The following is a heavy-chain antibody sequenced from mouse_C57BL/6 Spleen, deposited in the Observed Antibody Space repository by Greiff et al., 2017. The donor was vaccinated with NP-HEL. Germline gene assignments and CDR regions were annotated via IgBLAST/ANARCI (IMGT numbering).Heavy chain of an antibody. Sequence: DVKLVESGAELVKPGASVKLSCTASGFNIKDYYMHWVKQRTEQGLEWIGRIDPEDGETKYAPKFQGKATITADTSSNTAYLQLSSLTSEDTAVYYCARGTTVVAHFDYWGQGTTLTVSS. CDR1: GFNIKDYY. CDR2: IDPEDGET. D-gene: IGHD1-1*01. V-gene: IGHV14-2*01. J-gene: IGHJ2*01. CDR3: ARGTTVVAHFDY.